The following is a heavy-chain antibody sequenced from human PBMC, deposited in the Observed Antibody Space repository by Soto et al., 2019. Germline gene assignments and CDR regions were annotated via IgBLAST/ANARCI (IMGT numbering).Heavy chain of an antibody. J-gene: IGHJ2*01. D-gene: IGHD6-13*01. V-gene: IGHV2-5*02. Sequence: QITLKESGPTLVKPTQTLTLTCTFSGFSLSTSGVGVGWIRQPPGKALEWLALICWGDVKRYSPSLNSRLTITKDTSKNQTVLTMTNMDPVDTATYYCVKGIAVDLWGRGTLVTVSS. CDR3: VKGIAVDL. CDR2: ICWGDVK. CDR1: GFSLSTSGVG.